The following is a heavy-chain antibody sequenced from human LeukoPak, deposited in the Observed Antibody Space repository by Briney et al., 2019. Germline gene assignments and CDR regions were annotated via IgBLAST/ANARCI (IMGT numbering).Heavy chain of an antibody. CDR1: GFTFSSYG. CDR3: AKEGQQLDWFDP. Sequence: PGGSLRLSCAASGFTFSSYGLSWVRQAPGKGLEWVSAISGSGGSTYYADSVKGRFTISRDNSKNTLYLQMNSLRAEDTAVYYCAKEGQQLDWFDPWGQGTLVTVSS. J-gene: IGHJ5*02. CDR2: ISGSGGST. V-gene: IGHV3-23*01. D-gene: IGHD6-13*01.